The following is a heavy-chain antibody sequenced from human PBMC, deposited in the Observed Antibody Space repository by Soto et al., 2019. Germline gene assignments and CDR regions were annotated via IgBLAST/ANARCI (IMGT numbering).Heavy chain of an antibody. J-gene: IGHJ5*02. CDR1: GGDFRSYA. CDR2: IIPLFGGP. D-gene: IGHD2-2*01. Sequence: QVQLVQSGAEVKKPGSSVTVSCRASGGDFRSYAVNWVRQAPGQGLEWMGGIIPLFGGPNYEEKFKDRLTISADDSTGTVNMELRGLTSDDTATYYCATITTSSWFKWFDPWGQGTLVTVSS. CDR3: ATITTSSWFKWFDP. V-gene: IGHV1-69*01.